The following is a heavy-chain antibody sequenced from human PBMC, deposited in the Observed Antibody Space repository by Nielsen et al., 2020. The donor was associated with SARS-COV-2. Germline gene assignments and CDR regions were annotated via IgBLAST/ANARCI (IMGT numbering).Heavy chain of an antibody. CDR2: IYYSGST. J-gene: IGHJ5*02. V-gene: IGHV4-59*01. Sequence: SETLSLTCTVSGGSISSYYWNWIRQSPGKGLEWIGDIYYSGSTNYNPSLKSRVTISVDTSKNQFSLKLSSVTAADTAVYYCARARDRVTIFGVVRDWFDPWGQGTLVTVSS. CDR3: ARARDRVTIFGVVRDWFDP. D-gene: IGHD3-3*01. CDR1: GGSISSYY.